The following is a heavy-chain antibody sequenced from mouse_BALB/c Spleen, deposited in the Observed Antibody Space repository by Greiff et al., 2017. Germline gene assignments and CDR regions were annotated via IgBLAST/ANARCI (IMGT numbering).Heavy chain of an antibody. D-gene: IGHD4-1*02. J-gene: IGHJ4*01. V-gene: IGHV7-3*02. Sequence: DVQLVEPGGGLVQPGGSLRLSCATSGFTFTDYYMSWVRQLPGKALEWLGIIRNKANGYTTEYSAFVKVRLTISRDNSQSILYLQIIPLRAGDSATYDVARDSTGNYYAMDYWGQGTSVTVSS. CDR2: IRNKANGYTT. CDR1: GFTFTDYY. CDR3: ARDSTGNYYAMDY.